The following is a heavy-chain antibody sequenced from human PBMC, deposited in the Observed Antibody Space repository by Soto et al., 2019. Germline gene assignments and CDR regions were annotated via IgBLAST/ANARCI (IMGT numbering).Heavy chain of an antibody. Sequence: EVQLLESGGVLVQPGGSLRLSCAASGFTFSSFAMSWVRQTAGKGLEWVSTISGSGTTYYSDSVKGRITISRDNSKNTLYLQMNSLRADDTAVYYCAKEHSDYWAHFDYWGQGTLVTVSS. CDR1: GFTFSSFA. J-gene: IGHJ4*02. V-gene: IGHV3-23*01. CDR3: AKEHSDYWAHFDY. CDR2: ISGSGTT. D-gene: IGHD4-4*01.